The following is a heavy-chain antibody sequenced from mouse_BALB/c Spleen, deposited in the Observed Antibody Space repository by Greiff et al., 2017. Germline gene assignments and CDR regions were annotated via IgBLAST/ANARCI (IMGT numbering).Heavy chain of an antibody. V-gene: IGHV4-1*02. D-gene: IGHD2-2*01. Sequence: EVKLVESGGGLVQPGGSLKLSCAASGFDFSRYWMSWVRQAPGKGLEWIGEINPDSSTINYTPSLKDKFIISRDNAKNTLYLQMSKVRSEDTALYYCAREEDYYGYGFAYWGQGTLVTVSA. CDR1: GFDFSRYW. J-gene: IGHJ3*01. CDR2: INPDSSTI. CDR3: AREEDYYGYGFAY.